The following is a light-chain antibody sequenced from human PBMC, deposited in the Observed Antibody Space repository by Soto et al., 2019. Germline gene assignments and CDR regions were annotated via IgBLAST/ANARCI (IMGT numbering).Light chain of an antibody. J-gene: IGKJ2*01. CDR2: GAS. CDR3: QQSNNWPYT. Sequence: EILMTQSPATLSVSPGERATLSCRASQSVSHNLAWYQQKPGQAPRLLFYGASIRAIGIPARFSGSGSGTEFTLTISSLQSEDFAIYDCQQSNNWPYTFGQGTKLEIK. CDR1: QSVSHN. V-gene: IGKV3-15*01.